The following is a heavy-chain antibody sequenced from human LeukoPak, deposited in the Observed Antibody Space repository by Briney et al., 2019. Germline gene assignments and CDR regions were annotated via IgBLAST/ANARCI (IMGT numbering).Heavy chain of an antibody. V-gene: IGHV1-2*02. J-gene: IGHJ4*02. CDR2: INPNSGGT. CDR3: ARDVRGYSGYGTASDY. D-gene: IGHD5-12*01. CDR1: GYTFTGYY. Sequence: ASVKVSCKASGYTFTGYYMHWVRRAPGQGLEWMGWINPNSGGTNYAQKFQGRVTMTRDTSISTAYMELSRLRSDDTAVYYCARDVRGYSGYGTASDYWGQGTLVTVSS.